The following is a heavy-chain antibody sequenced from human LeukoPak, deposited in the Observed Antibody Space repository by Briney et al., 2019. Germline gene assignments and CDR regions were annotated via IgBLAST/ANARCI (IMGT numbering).Heavy chain of an antibody. CDR2: IYPGDSDT. J-gene: IGHJ3*02. V-gene: IGHV5-51*01. CDR3: ARLWRGYGDFDAFDI. Sequence: GESLKISCKGSGYSFTTYWIGWVRQMPGKGLEWMGIIYPGDSDTRYSPSFQGQVTISADESISTAYLQWGSLKATDTAMYYCARLWRGYGDFDAFDIWGQGTMVTVSS. CDR1: GYSFTTYW. D-gene: IGHD4-17*01.